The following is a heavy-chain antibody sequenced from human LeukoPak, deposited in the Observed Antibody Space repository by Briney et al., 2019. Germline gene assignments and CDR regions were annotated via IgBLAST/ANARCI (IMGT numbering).Heavy chain of an antibody. CDR2: NSASGRST. CDR1: GFTFSSHA. J-gene: IGHJ4*02. V-gene: IGHV3-23*01. Sequence: GGSLRLSCAASGFTFSSHAMSWVRQAPGKGLEWVSKNSASGRSTDYADSVRGRFTISRDNSDNSLYLQMNSLRPEDTAIYYCAKVELRDLNYLDFWGQGTLVTVSS. CDR3: AKVELRDLNYLDF. D-gene: IGHD1-7*01.